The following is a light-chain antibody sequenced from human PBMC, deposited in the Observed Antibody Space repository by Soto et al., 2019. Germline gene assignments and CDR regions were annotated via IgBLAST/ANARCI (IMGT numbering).Light chain of an antibody. Sequence: EVVMTQSPATLSASPGERVILSCRASQNIGSNLAWYQQRPGQAPRLLMYGASTRATETPARFSSSGSATDFTLTISSLQSEDFAVYYCQQYNNWPPYTFGQGTKVDIK. CDR1: QNIGSN. J-gene: IGKJ2*01. CDR3: QQYNNWPPYT. CDR2: GAS. V-gene: IGKV3-15*01.